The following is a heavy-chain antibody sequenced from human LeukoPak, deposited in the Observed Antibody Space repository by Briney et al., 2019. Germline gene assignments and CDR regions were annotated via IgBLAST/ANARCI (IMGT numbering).Heavy chain of an antibody. CDR1: GFTFSDHY. V-gene: IGHV3-72*01. CDR2: SRNKVNTYTT. J-gene: IGHJ6*03. D-gene: IGHD3-10*01. CDR3: ARALRITMVRGRTHYMDV. Sequence: PGGSLRLPCAASGFTFSDHYMDWVRQAPGKGLEWVGRSRNKVNTYTTEYAASVKGRFTISRDDSKNSLYLQMNSLKTEDTAVYYCARALRITMVRGRTHYMDVWGKGTTVTVPS.